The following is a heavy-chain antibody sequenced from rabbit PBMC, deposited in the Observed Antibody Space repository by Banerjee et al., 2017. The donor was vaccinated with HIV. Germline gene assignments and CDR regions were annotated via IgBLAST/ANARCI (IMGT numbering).Heavy chain of an antibody. J-gene: IGHJ4*01. CDR1: GFDLSRYYV. V-gene: IGHV1S45*01. D-gene: IGHD8-1*01. Sequence: QEQLEESGGGLVKPEGSLKLSCTASGFDLSRYYVMCWVRQAPGKGLEWIGCIDAGSGTTYYANWAKGRFTISKTSPTTVTLQMTSLTAADTATYFCARYIGNNYYVQLWGPGTLVTVS. CDR3: ARYIGNNYYVQL. CDR2: IDAGSGTT.